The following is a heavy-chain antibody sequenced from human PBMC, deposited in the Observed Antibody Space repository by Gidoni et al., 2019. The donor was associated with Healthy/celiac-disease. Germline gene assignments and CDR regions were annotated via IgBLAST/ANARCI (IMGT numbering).Heavy chain of an antibody. CDR3: ASLMQPPSAVRLDYYYGMDV. J-gene: IGHJ6*02. V-gene: IGHV4-34*01. Sequence: QVQLQQWGAGLLKPSETLALTCAVYGGSFSGSYWSWISQPPGKGLEWIGDINHRGSTNYNPSLKSRFTISVDTSKNQFSLKLSSVPAADTAVYYCASLMQPPSAVRLDYYYGMDVWGQGTTVTVSS. D-gene: IGHD3-10*01. CDR2: INHRGST. CDR1: GGSFSGSY.